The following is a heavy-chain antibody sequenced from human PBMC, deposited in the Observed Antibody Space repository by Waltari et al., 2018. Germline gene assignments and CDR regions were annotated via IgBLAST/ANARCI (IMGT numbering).Heavy chain of an antibody. Sequence: QVQLQESGPGLVKPSQTLSLTCTVSGGSISSRSYYWSWIRQPAGKGLEWIGYIYTSGSTNYNPALKSRVTISVDTSKNQFALKLSSVTAADTAVYYCARALTYYDFWSGYYPYYFDYWGQGTLVTVSS. V-gene: IGHV4-61*09. D-gene: IGHD3-3*01. CDR3: ARALTYYDFWSGYYPYYFDY. J-gene: IGHJ4*02. CDR2: IYTSGST. CDR1: GGSISSRSYY.